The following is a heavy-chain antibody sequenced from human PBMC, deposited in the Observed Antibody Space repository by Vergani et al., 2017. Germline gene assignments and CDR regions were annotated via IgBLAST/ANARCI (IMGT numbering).Heavy chain of an antibody. Sequence: VQLVESGGGVVQPGGSLRLSCAASRFTFSNAWMSWVRQAPGKGLEWVGRIKRKTDGGTTDYAAPVKGRFTISRDDSKNTLYLQVSSLKTEDTALYYCTTHYWNVRHRYFYYGMDVWGEGTTVTVSS. D-gene: IGHD1-1*01. CDR1: RFTFSNAW. V-gene: IGHV3-15*05. CDR2: IKRKTDGGTT. J-gene: IGHJ6*04. CDR3: TTHYWNVRHRYFYYGMDV.